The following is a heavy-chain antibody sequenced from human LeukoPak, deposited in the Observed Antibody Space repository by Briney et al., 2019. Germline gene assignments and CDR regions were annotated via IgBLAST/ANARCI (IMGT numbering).Heavy chain of an antibody. J-gene: IGHJ4*02. CDR3: ARGFRGASFDY. V-gene: IGHV4-61*02. CDR2: IYTSGST. CDR1: GGSISSGSYY. D-gene: IGHD1-26*01. Sequence: SQTLSLTCTVSGGSISSGSYYWNWIRQPAGKGLEWIGRIYTSGSTNYNPSLKSRVTISVDTSRKQFSLKVSSVTAADTAVHYCARGFRGASFDYWGQGTLVTVSS.